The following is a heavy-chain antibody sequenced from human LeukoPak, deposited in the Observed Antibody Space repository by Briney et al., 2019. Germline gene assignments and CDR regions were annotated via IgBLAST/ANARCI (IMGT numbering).Heavy chain of an antibody. V-gene: IGHV3-73*01. CDR2: IRSKSNSYAT. D-gene: IGHD2-15*01. CDR1: GFSFSGSA. CDR3: TGSSKRYCSGEKCHSDYYYYGMDI. J-gene: IGHJ6*04. Sequence: HPGGSLRLSCAASGFSFSGSAMHWVRQASGKGLEWLGRIRSKSNSYATAYAASVNGRFTISRDDSKSTAYLQMDSLKAEDTAVYYCTGSSKRYCSGEKCHSDYYYYGMDIWGKGTTVTASS.